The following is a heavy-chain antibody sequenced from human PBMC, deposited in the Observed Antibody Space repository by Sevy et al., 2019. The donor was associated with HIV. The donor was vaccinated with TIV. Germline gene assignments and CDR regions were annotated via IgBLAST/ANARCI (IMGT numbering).Heavy chain of an antibody. CDR1: GESFSGFY. V-gene: IGHV4-34*01. J-gene: IGHJ4*02. CDR3: ARGQWEHPY. D-gene: IGHD1-26*01. Sequence: SQTLSLTCAVYGESFSGFYWSWIRQPPGKGLEWIGDIIPAGITNYNPSLKSRVTISIDTSKNQFSLKMNSVTAADTAVYYCARGQWEHPYWGQRTQVTVSS. CDR2: IIPAGIT.